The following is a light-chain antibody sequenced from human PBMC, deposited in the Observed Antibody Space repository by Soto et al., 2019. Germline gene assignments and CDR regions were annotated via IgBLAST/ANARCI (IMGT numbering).Light chain of an antibody. J-gene: IGLJ1*01. V-gene: IGLV2-14*01. CDR2: EVS. Sequence: QSALNQPASVSGSPGQSITISCTGTSSDVGGYNYVSWYQQHPGKAPKLMIYEVSNRPSGVANRFSGYKSGNTASLNISGLQAEDEADDYCSSYTISSIYVFGTGTKVTVL. CDR1: SSDVGGYNY. CDR3: SSYTISSIYV.